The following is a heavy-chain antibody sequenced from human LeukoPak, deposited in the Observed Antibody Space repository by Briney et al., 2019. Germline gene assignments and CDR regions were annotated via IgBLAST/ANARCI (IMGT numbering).Heavy chain of an antibody. CDR3: ARIRSRKWGFDY. CDR2: INHFGST. CDR1: GGSFIGYY. V-gene: IGHV4-34*01. D-gene: IGHD1-26*01. J-gene: IGHJ4*02. Sequence: SETLSLTCAVYGGSFIGYYWSWIRQPPGKGLEWIGEINHFGSTYYNPSLKSRVTISIDTSKNQFSLKLSSVTAADTAVYYCARIRSRKWGFDYWGQGTLVTVSS.